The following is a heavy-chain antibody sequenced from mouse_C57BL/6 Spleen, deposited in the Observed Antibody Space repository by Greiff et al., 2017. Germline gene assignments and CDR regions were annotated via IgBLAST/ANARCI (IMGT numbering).Heavy chain of an antibody. Sequence: VQLQPSGPELVKPGASVKISCKASGYAFSSSWMNWVKQRPGKGLEWIGRIYPGDGDTNYNGKFKGKATLTADKSYSTAYMQLSSLTSEDSAVYFCARYDYDVGMDYWGQGTSVTVSS. V-gene: IGHV1-82*01. CDR3: ARYDYDVGMDY. D-gene: IGHD2-4*01. CDR2: IYPGDGDT. J-gene: IGHJ4*01. CDR1: GYAFSSSW.